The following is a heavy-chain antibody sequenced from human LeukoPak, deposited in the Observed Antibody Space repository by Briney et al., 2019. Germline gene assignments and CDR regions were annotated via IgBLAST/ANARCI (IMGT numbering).Heavy chain of an antibody. J-gene: IGHJ4*02. CDR3: ARDGEMATIENYFEY. CDR1: GGSISSSSYY. CDR2: IYYSGTT. D-gene: IGHD5-24*01. Sequence: PSETQSLTCTVSGGSISSSSYYWGWIRQPPGKGLEWIGSIYYSGTTHYNPSLKSRVTISVDTTKNQFSLKLSSVTAADTAVYFCARDGEMATIENYFEYWGQGTLVTVSS. V-gene: IGHV4-39*07.